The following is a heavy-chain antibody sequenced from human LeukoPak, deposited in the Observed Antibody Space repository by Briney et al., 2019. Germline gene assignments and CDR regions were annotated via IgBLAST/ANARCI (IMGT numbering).Heavy chain of an antibody. J-gene: IGHJ4*02. CDR2: IYPGDSDT. CDR3: ARPQGSSGWAFDY. D-gene: IGHD6-19*01. Sequence: GESLKISCKGSGYSFTSYWIGWVRQMPGKGLEWMGIIYPGDSDTRYSPSFQGQVTISADKSISTAYLQWSGLKASDTAMYYCARPQGSSGWAFDYWGQGTLVTVSS. V-gene: IGHV5-51*01. CDR1: GYSFTSYW.